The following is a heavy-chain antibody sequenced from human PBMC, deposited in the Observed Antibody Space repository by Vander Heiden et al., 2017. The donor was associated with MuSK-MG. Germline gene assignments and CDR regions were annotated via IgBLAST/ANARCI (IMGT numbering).Heavy chain of an antibody. CDR2: IGEAASDFR. CDR3: VRGGGGDHGY. J-gene: IGHJ4*02. V-gene: IGHV3-23*01. CDR1: GFPFSNFS. D-gene: IGHD2-21*01. Sequence: VQLLESGGGLVQPGGSLRLSCAASGFPFSNFSLAWVRQAPGKGLEWVATIGEAASDFRGYGGSVKGRLSISRDNSKNTVYMQMSSLRAEDTATYVGVRGGGGDHGYWGQGTLGTVSS.